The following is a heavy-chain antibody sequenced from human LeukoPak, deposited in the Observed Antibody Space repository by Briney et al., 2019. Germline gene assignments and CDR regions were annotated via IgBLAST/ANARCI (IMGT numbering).Heavy chain of an antibody. CDR1: GFTFSNYA. CDR3: ASSCGGYCSSTSCCPFDY. Sequence: GGSLRLSCAASGFTFSNYAMSWVRQAPGKGLEWVSVIYSGGGTYYADSVKGRFTISRDNSKNTLYLQMNSLRAEDTAVYYCASSCGGYCSSTSCCPFDYWGQGTLVTVSS. V-gene: IGHV3-66*01. D-gene: IGHD2-2*01. CDR2: IYSGGGT. J-gene: IGHJ4*02.